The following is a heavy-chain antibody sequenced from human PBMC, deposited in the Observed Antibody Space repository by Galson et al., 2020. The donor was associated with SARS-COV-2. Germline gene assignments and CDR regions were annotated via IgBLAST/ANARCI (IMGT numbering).Heavy chain of an antibody. CDR2: INHRGST. V-gene: IGHV4-34*01. D-gene: IGHD6-6*01. J-gene: IGHJ5*02. CDR1: GGSFRNYY. CDR3: ARGPHWSSSFFGERNWFDP. Sequence: SETLSLTCAVYGGSFRNYYWTWIRQSPEKGLEWLGEINHRGSTNYNPSLKSRVAMSVDASKNQFSLSLSSVTAADTAVYYCARGPHWSSSFFGERNWFDPWGQGTLVTVSS.